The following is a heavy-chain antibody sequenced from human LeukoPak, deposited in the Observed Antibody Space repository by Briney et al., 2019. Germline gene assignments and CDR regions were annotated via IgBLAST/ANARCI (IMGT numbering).Heavy chain of an antibody. CDR3: ARLSTVTTSFDY. Sequence: PSETLSLTCTVSGGSISSFYWSWIRQPAGKGLEWIGRIYTSGTTHYNPSLKSRVTMSVDTSKNQFSLKLSSVTAADTAVYYCARLSTVTTSFDYWGQGTLVTVSS. CDR2: IYTSGTT. J-gene: IGHJ4*02. V-gene: IGHV4-4*07. CDR1: GGSISSFY. D-gene: IGHD4-17*01.